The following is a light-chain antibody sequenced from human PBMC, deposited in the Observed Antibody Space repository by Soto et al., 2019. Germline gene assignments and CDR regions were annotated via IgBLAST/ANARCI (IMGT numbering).Light chain of an antibody. J-gene: IGKJ2*01. V-gene: IGKV1-5*01. CDR3: QQYNSYSLF. Sequence: DIQMTQSPPTLSASVGDRVTITCRASQSISNWLAWYQQKPGKAPKLLIYGASSLESGVPSRFSGSGSGTEFTLTISSLQPDDFATYYCQQYNSYSLFFGQGTKLEIK. CDR1: QSISNW. CDR2: GAS.